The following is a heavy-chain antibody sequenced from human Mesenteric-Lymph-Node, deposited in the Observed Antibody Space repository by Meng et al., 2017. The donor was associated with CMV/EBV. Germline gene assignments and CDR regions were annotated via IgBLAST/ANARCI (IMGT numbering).Heavy chain of an antibody. CDR2: TNPNSGVT. D-gene: IGHD1-26*01. J-gene: IGHJ3*02. V-gene: IGHV1-2*02. CDR3: ARDSRIVGAMRGTFDI. CDR1: GYTFTGFY. Sequence: ASVKVSCKASGYTFTGFYIHWVRQAPGQGLEWMGWTNPNSGVTNYAQKFQGRVTMTRDTSTSTAYMELSRLTSDETAVYYCARDSRIVGAMRGTFDIWGQGTMVTVSS.